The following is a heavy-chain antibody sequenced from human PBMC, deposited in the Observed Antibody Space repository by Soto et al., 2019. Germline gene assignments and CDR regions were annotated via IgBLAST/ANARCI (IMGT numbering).Heavy chain of an antibody. CDR3: ARSGGCSSTSCYEAYYYYYYGMDV. CDR1: GYTFTGYY. D-gene: IGHD2-2*01. J-gene: IGHJ6*01. CDR2: INPNSGGT. V-gene: IGHV1-2*04. Sequence: QVQLVQSGAEVKKPGASVKVSCKASGYTFTGYYMHWVRQAPGQGLEWMGWINPNSGGTNYAQKFQGWVTMTRDTSISTAYMELSRLRSDDTAVYYCARSGGCSSTSCYEAYYYYYYGMDVW.